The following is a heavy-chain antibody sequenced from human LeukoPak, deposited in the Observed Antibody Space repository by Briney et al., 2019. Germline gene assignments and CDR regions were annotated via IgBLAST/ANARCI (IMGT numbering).Heavy chain of an antibody. J-gene: IGHJ4*02. CDR2: ILYDG. V-gene: IGHV3-30*04. Sequence: PGGSLRLSCAASGFTFSSYAIHWVRQAPGKGLEWVAVILYDGDYADSVKGRFTISRDNSKNTVYLQMNSLRSEDTAVYYCARSYGDYGGAFDYWGQGTLVTVSS. CDR1: GFTFSSYA. D-gene: IGHD4-17*01. CDR3: ARSYGDYGGAFDY.